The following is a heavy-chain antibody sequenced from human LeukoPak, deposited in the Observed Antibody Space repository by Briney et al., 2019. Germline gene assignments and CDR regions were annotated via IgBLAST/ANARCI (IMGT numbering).Heavy chain of an antibody. CDR2: ISYSGHT. Sequence: SQTLSLTCTVSGGSISSGSYYWSWIRQPPGKGLEWIAYISYSGHTDYNPSLKSRVTISVDTSKNQFSLNLNSVTPADTAMYYCTRDRRDGYNYVDLWGQGTMVTVSS. CDR1: GGSISSGSYY. V-gene: IGHV4-61*01. D-gene: IGHD5-24*01. J-gene: IGHJ4*02. CDR3: TRDRRDGYNYVDL.